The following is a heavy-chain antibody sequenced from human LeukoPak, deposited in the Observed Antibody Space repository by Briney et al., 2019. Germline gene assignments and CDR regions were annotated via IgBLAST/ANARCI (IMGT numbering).Heavy chain of an antibody. J-gene: IGHJ4*02. V-gene: IGHV4-39*07. Sequence: PSETLSLTCTVSGGSISTSSYYWGWVRQPPGKGLEWIGNIFYSGSTYYSPSLKSRVTISLDTSRNQFSLKLSSVTAADTAVYYCARTAGEDYYDSSGYYQPPLFDYWGQGTLVTVSS. CDR1: GGSISTSSYY. CDR2: IFYSGST. CDR3: ARTAGEDYYDSSGYYQPPLFDY. D-gene: IGHD3-22*01.